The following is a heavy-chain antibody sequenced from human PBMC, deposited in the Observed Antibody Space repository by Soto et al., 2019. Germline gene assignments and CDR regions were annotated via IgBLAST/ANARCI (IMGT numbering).Heavy chain of an antibody. J-gene: IGHJ4*02. CDR3: ARSPIAGAFDY. D-gene: IGHD2-21*01. Sequence: PGGSLRLSCAASGFTFSSYAMHWVRQAPGKGLEWVAVISYDGSNKYYADSVKGRFTISRDNSKNTLYLQMNSLRAEDTAVYYCARSPIAGAFDYWGQGTLVTVSS. V-gene: IGHV3-30-3*01. CDR1: GFTFSSYA. CDR2: ISYDGSNK.